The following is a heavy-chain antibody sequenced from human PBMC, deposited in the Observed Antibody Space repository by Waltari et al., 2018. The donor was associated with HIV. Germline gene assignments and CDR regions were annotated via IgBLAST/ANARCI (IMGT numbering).Heavy chain of an antibody. CDR3: AKAGVFLLRGVPPDS. CDR2: ISSRDTTT. Sequence: QLLESGGGLVQPGGSLRLSCAASGLTFSSYAMTWVRQGPGKGLEWVSVISSRDTTTYYADSVKGRFTISRDNSKNTLYLQMNSMRAEDTAVYYCAKAGVFLLRGVPPDSWGQGTLVTVSS. V-gene: IGHV3-23*01. D-gene: IGHD3-10*01. CDR1: GLTFSSYA. J-gene: IGHJ5*01.